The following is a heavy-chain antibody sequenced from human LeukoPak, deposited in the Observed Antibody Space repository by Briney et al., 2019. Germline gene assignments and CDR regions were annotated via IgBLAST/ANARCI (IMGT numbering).Heavy chain of an antibody. CDR1: GFTFSSYA. D-gene: IGHD2-15*01. V-gene: IGHV3-23*01. CDR2: ISGSGGST. J-gene: IGHJ4*02. Sequence: GGSLRLSCAASGFTFSSYAMSWVRQAPGKGLEWVSGISGSGGSTYYVDSVKGRFTISRDNSKNTLYLQMNSLRAEDTAVYYCAKGVVVVAAYSYYFDYWGQGTLVTVSS. CDR3: AKGVVVVAAYSYYFDY.